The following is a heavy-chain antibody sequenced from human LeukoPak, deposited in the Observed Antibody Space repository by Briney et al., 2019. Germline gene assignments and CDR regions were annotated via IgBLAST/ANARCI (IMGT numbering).Heavy chain of an antibody. V-gene: IGHV4-39*02. D-gene: IGHD3-10*01. J-gene: IGHJ4*02. Sequence: SETLSLTCAVSGGSISSSSYYWGWIRQPPGKGLEWIGSIYYSGSTYYNPSLKSRVTISVDTSKNQFSLKLSSVTAADTAVYYCARDRHYYGSGSYYKHPFDYWGQGTLVTVSS. CDR1: GGSISSSSYY. CDR3: ARDRHYYGSGSYYKHPFDY. CDR2: IYYSGST.